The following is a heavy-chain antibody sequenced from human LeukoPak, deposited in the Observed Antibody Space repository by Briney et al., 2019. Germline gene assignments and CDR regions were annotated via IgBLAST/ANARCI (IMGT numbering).Heavy chain of an antibody. CDR1: GFTFSSYA. J-gene: IGHJ5*02. V-gene: IGHV3-21*01. CDR3: ASLPAATAGGSDWFDP. CDR2: ISSSSSYI. D-gene: IGHD2-2*01. Sequence: GGSLRLSCAASGFTFSSYAMSWVRQAPGKGLEWVSSISSSSSYIYYADSVKGRFTISRENAKNSLYLQMNSLRAEDTAVYYCASLPAATAGGSDWFDPWGQGTLVTVSS.